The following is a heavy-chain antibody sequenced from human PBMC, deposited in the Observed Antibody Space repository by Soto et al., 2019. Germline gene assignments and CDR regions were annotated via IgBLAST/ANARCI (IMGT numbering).Heavy chain of an antibody. CDR2: IHYSGRT. Sequence: SETMSVTCAVSGGSIRSSGSYWGWIRQPPGEGLEWIASIHYSGRTYYNPSLKSQVTISVDTSKNQFSLKLSSVTAADTAVYYCARDTGNYRTSDWGQGSLVTVSS. CDR1: GGSIRSSGSY. D-gene: IGHD1-1*01. CDR3: ARDTGNYRTSD. V-gene: IGHV4-39*01. J-gene: IGHJ4*02.